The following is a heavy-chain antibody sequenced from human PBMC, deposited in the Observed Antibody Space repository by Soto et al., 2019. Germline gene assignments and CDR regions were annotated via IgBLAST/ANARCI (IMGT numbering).Heavy chain of an antibody. CDR3: ASAVFDRDGDSDILTGYWYFHL. D-gene: IGHD3-9*01. CDR2: IGTAGDP. CDR1: GFTFSSYD. J-gene: IGHJ2*01. Sequence: EVQLVESGGGLVQPGGSLRLSCAASGFTFSSYDMHWVRQATGKGLEWVSAIGTAGDPYYPCSVKGRFTISRENAKNSLYLKMISLSAEDTAVYYCASAVFDRDGDSDILTGYWYFHLWGRGTLVTVT. V-gene: IGHV3-13*05.